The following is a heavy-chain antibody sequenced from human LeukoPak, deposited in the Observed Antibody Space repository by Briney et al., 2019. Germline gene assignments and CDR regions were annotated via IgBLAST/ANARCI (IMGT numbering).Heavy chain of an antibody. CDR1: GGSISSYY. J-gene: IGHJ6*02. D-gene: IGHD2-2*01. V-gene: IGHV4-59*08. Sequence: SETLSLTCTVSGGSISSYYWSWIRQPPGKGLEWIGYIYYSGSTNYNPSLKSRVTISVDTSKNQFSLKLSSVTAADTAVYYCARVSADYYYGMDVWGQGTMVTVSS. CDR2: IYYSGST. CDR3: ARVSADYYYGMDV.